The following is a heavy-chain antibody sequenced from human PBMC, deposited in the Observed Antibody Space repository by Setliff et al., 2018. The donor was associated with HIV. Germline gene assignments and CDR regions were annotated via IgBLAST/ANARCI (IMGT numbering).Heavy chain of an antibody. CDR1: GGTFSSYA. V-gene: IGHV1-69*06. D-gene: IGHD6-13*01. CDR3: ATMSRSSRNWAILDY. Sequence: SVKVSCKASGGTFSSYAISWVRQAPGQGLEWMGGIIPIFDTTNYAQKFQGRVTITADKSANTTYMELRSLRSEDTAIYYCATMSRSSRNWAILDYWGQGGLVTVSS. CDR2: IIPIFDTT. J-gene: IGHJ4*02.